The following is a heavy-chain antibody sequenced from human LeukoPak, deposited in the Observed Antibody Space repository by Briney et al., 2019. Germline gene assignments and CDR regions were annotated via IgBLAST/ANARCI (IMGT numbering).Heavy chain of an antibody. CDR3: ARQSCSSTSCYTRFDY. CDR1: GYSISSGYY. CDR2: IYHSGST. Sequence: PSETLSLTCAVSGYSISSGYYWGWIRQPPGKGPEWIGSIYHSGSTYYNPSLKSRVTISVDTSKNQFSLKLSSVTAADTAVYYCARQSCSSTSCYTRFDYWGQGTLVTVSS. J-gene: IGHJ4*02. V-gene: IGHV4-38-2*01. D-gene: IGHD2-2*02.